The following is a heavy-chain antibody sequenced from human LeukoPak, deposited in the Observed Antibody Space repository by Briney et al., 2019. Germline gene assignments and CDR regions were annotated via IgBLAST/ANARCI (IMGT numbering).Heavy chain of an antibody. D-gene: IGHD5-12*01. CDR2: IIPILSRA. CDR1: GGTFSSYA. Sequence: SVTVSCKASGGTFSSYAISWVRQAPGQGLEWMGRIIPILSRANYAQKVQGRVTITADKSTSTAYMELSSLRSEDTAVYYCARAVATTTDYYGMDVWGQGTTVTVSS. V-gene: IGHV1-69*04. CDR3: ARAVATTTDYYGMDV. J-gene: IGHJ6*02.